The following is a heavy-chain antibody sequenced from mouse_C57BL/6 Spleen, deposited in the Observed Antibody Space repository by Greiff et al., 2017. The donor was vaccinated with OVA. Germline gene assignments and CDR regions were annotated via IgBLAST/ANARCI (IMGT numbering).Heavy chain of an antibody. Sequence: VKLQESGPGLVQPSQSLSITCTVSGFSLTSYGVHWVRQSPGKGLEWLGVIWRGGSTDYNAAFMSRLSITKDNSKSQVFFKMNSLQADDTAIYYCASYYYGSSYVSMDYWGQGTSVTVSS. J-gene: IGHJ4*01. CDR1: GFSLTSYG. D-gene: IGHD1-1*01. V-gene: IGHV2-5*01. CDR2: IWRGGST. CDR3: ASYYYGSSYVSMDY.